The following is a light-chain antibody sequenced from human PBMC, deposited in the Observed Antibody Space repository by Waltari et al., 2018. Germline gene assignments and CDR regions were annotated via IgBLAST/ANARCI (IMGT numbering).Light chain of an antibody. V-gene: IGLV3-19*01. CDR2: GKN. Sequence: SSELTQDPAVSVALGLTLRITCKGHSTRSYYASRYQQKPGQAPVLVIYGKNNRPSGIPDRFSGSSSGNTASLTITGAQAEDEADYYCNSRDSSGNLPYVFGTGTKVTVL. CDR1: STRSYY. J-gene: IGLJ1*01. CDR3: NSRDSSGNLPYV.